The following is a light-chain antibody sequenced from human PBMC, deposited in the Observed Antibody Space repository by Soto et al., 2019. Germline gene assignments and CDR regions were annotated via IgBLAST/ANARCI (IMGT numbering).Light chain of an antibody. CDR3: QQYNNWPRT. V-gene: IGKV3-15*01. CDR1: QSVSNY. J-gene: IGKJ1*01. CDR2: GAS. Sequence: EILMTQSPATLSVSPGERATLSCRASQSVSNYLACHQQIPGQPPRLLIYGASTRATGIPARFSGSGSGTEFTLTISSLQSEDFAVYYCQQYNNWPRTFGQGTKVDIK.